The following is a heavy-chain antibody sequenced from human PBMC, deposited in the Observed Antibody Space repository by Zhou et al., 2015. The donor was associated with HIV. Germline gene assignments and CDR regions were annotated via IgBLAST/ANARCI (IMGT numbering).Heavy chain of an antibody. V-gene: IGHV1-2*06. CDR3: ANQFASGGKVGYDV. J-gene: IGHJ4*02. CDR1: TETGVTYF. D-gene: IGHD4-23*01. CDR2: INPSAGGT. Sequence: QLVQSAAQMKEPGTSVRISCETSTETGVTYFTHWVRQVPGEGLEWMGRINPSAGGTKYAKKFEDRMILTLGTPITTSHMELSHLRAGDTATYYCANQFASGGKVGYDVWGQGTLITVS.